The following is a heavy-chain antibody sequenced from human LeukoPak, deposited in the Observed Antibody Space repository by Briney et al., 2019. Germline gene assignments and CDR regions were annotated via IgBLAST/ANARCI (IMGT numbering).Heavy chain of an antibody. CDR1: GESFSGYY. CDR3: ARAPVGGDGYNY. V-gene: IGHV4-34*01. Sequence: SETLSLTCAVYGESFSGYYWSWIRQPPGKGLEWIGEINHSGSTNYNPSLKSRVTISVDTSKNQFSLKLSSVTAADTAVYYCARAPVGGDGYNYWGQGTLVTVSS. D-gene: IGHD5-24*01. CDR2: INHSGST. J-gene: IGHJ4*02.